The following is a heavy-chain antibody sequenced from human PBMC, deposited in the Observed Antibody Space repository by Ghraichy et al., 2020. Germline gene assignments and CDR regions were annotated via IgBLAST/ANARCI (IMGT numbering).Heavy chain of an antibody. CDR2: INPSGGST. D-gene: IGHD5-18*01. CDR1: GYTFTSYY. Sequence: ASVKVSCKASGYTFTSYYMHWVRQAPGQGLEWMGIINPSGGSTSYAQKFQGRVTMTRDTSTSTVYMELSSLRSEDTAVYYCARALGEGTAMAPGYYYYYGMDVWGQGTTVTVSS. J-gene: IGHJ6*02. V-gene: IGHV1-46*01. CDR3: ARALGEGTAMAPGYYYYYGMDV.